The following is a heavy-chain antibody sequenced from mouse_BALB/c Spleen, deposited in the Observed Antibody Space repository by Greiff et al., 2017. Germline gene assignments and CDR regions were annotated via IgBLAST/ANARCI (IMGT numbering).Heavy chain of an antibody. CDR1: GFTFTDYY. Sequence: EVQLVESGGGLVQPGGSLRLSCATSGFTFTDYYMSWVRQPPGKALEWLGFIRNKANGYTTEYSASVKGRFTISRDNSQSILYLQMNTLRAEDSATYYCARDRGWLLGLFAYWGQGTLVTVSA. CDR2: IRNKANGYTT. D-gene: IGHD2-3*01. CDR3: ARDRGWLLGLFAY. V-gene: IGHV7-3*02. J-gene: IGHJ3*01.